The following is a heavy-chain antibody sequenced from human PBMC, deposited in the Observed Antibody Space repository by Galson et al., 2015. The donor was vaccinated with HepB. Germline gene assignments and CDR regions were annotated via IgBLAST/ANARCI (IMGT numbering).Heavy chain of an antibody. D-gene: IGHD2-8*01. CDR1: GFTFRSHW. CDR2: VDWDGTSA. CDR3: VRDRGYCVNGVCRGPQYDY. J-gene: IGHJ4*02. Sequence: SLRLSCAASGFTFRSHWMHWVRQGPGKGLVWVSRVDWDGTSADYADAVRGRFTISRDNARDTVSLQMSGLRDDDTAMYYCVRDRGYCVNGVCRGPQYDYWGPGTLVTVSS. V-gene: IGHV3-74*01.